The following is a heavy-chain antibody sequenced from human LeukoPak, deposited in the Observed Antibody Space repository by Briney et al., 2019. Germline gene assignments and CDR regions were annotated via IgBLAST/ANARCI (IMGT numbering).Heavy chain of an antibody. CDR1: GFTFSSYW. D-gene: IGHD3-22*01. CDR2: IKQDGSEK. Sequence: GGSLRLSCAASGFTFSSYWMSWVRQAPGKGLEWVANIKQDGSEKYYVDSVKGRFTISRDNAKNSLYLQMSSLRAEDTAVYYCARDRYYYDSSGEIDYWGQGTLVTVSS. CDR3: ARDRYYYDSSGEIDY. J-gene: IGHJ4*02. V-gene: IGHV3-7*03.